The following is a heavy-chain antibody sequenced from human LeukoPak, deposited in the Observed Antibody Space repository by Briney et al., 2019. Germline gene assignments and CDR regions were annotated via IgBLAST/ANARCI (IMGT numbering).Heavy chain of an antibody. Sequence: SETLSLTCTGSGGSFSSSTYYWGWIRQPPGKGLEWIGTFYYSGSTYYNPSLKSRVTISVDTSKNQFSLKLSSVTAADTAVYYCAREAAAGTTRTINPFDYWGQGTLVTVSS. CDR3: AREAAAGTTRTINPFDY. J-gene: IGHJ4*02. CDR2: FYYSGST. V-gene: IGHV4-39*01. CDR1: GGSFSSSTYY. D-gene: IGHD6-13*01.